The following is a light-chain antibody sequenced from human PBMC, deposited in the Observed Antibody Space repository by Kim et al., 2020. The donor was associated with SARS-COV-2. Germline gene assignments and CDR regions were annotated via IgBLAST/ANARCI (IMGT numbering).Light chain of an antibody. Sequence: RQTARLTCTGNSNTDGTQGATWLQQHQGHPPKLLSYRNNDRPSEISERFSASTSGNTASLTITGLQPEDEADYFCSAWDSSLSAVIFGGGTKLTVL. CDR2: RNN. V-gene: IGLV10-54*04. CDR1: SNTDGTQG. J-gene: IGLJ2*01. CDR3: SAWDSSLSAVI.